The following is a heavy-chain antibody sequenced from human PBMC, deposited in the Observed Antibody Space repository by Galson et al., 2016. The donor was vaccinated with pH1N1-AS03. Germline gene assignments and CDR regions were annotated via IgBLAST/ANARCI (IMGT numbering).Heavy chain of an antibody. Sequence: SLRLSCAASGFTFDDYAIHWVRQAPGKGLEWVSLINWDGSKTYLADSVKGRFTISRDNSRNSLYLQMNSLRAEDTALYYCGRGDTTWTRIIDYWGQGTLVTVSS. CDR3: GRGDTTWTRIIDY. J-gene: IGHJ4*02. CDR1: GFTFDDYA. CDR2: INWDGSKT. V-gene: IGHV3-43D*04. D-gene: IGHD1-1*01.